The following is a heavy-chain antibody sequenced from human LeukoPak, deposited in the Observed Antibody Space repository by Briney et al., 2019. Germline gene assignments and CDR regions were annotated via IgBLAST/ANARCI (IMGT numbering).Heavy chain of an antibody. CDR2: ISSRGSTI. J-gene: IGHJ4*02. CDR1: GFTFSSYE. Sequence: QSGGALRLSCADSGFTFSSYEVNCVRRAPGKGLEWISYISSRGSTIYYADSVKGRFTISRDNAKNSLYLQMNSLRAEDTAVYYCASGAYRDYFDYWGQGTLVTVSS. D-gene: IGHD1-26*01. CDR3: ASGAYRDYFDY. V-gene: IGHV3-48*03.